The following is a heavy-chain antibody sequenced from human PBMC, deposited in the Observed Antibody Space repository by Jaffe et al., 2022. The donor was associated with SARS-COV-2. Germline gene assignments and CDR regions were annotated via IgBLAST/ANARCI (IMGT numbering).Heavy chain of an antibody. CDR2: IYHSGST. Sequence: QVQLQESGPGLVKPSGTLSLTCAVSGGSISSSNWWSWVRQPPGKGLEWIGEIYHSGSTNYNPSLKSRVTISVDKSKNQFSLKLSSVTAADTAVYYCASLVRGVIKGDAFDIWGQGTMVTVSS. D-gene: IGHD3-10*01. CDR1: GGSISSSNW. CDR3: ASLVRGVIKGDAFDI. V-gene: IGHV4-4*02. J-gene: IGHJ3*02.